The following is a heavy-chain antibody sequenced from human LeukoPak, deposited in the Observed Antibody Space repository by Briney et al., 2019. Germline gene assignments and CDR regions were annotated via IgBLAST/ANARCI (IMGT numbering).Heavy chain of an antibody. CDR3: ARGVSITIFGVVPDYYYYMDV. CDR2: MNPNSGNT. D-gene: IGHD3-3*01. J-gene: IGHJ6*03. Sequence: ASVKVSCKASGYTFTSYDINWVRQATGQGLEWMGWMNPNSGNTGYAQKFQGRVTMTRNTSISTAYMELSSLRSEDTAVYYCARGVSITIFGVVPDYYYYMDVWGKGTTVTVSS. CDR1: GYTFTSYD. V-gene: IGHV1-8*01.